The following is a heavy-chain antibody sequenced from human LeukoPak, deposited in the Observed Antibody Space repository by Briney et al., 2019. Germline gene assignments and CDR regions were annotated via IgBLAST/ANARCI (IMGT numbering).Heavy chain of an antibody. V-gene: IGHV3-23*01. CDR1: GFSFSRFA. D-gene: IGHD6-19*01. CDR3: AKAWQWLPTGDAFDI. CDR2: ISGSGGST. Sequence: GGSLRLSCAASGFSFSRFAMSWVRQAPGKGLEWVSAISGSGGSTYYADSVKGRFTISRDNSKNTLYLQMNSLRAEDTAVYYCAKAWQWLPTGDAFDIWGQGTMVTVSS. J-gene: IGHJ3*02.